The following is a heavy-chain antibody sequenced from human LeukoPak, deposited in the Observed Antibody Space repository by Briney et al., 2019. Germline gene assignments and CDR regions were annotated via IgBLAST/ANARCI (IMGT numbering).Heavy chain of an antibody. CDR1: GGSISIRNYF. J-gene: IGHJ4*02. Sequence: SETLSLTCRFSGGSISIRNYFLAWIRLPPGKGLEWIASRSSTGITHYHSSLESRISVSVETSKSQFSLRLTSLTAADTAVYYCAFIGWSWGAFGYWGQGILVTVSS. CDR2: RSSTGIT. V-gene: IGHV4-39*01. CDR3: AFIGWSWGAFGY. D-gene: IGHD6-19*01.